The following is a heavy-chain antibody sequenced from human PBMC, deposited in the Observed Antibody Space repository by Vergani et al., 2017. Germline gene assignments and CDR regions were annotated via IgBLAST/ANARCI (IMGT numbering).Heavy chain of an antibody. J-gene: IGHJ6*02. CDR1: GGSISSSNW. D-gene: IGHD1-26*01. CDR2: IYHSGST. Sequence: QVQLQESGPGLVKPSGTLSLTCAVSGGSISSSNWWSWVRQPPGKGLEWIGEIYHSGSTNYHPSLKSRVTISVYKSKNQFSLKLSSVTAADTAVYYCARDRRELLNPYCYYGMDVWGQGTTVTVS. V-gene: IGHV4-4*02. CDR3: ARDRRELLNPYCYYGMDV.